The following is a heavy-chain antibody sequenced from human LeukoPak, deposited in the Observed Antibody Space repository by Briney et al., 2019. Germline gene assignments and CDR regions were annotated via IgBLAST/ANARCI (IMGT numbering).Heavy chain of an antibody. J-gene: IGHJ4*02. Sequence: GGSLRLSCAASGFTFSSYAMHWVRQAPGKGLEWVAVISYDGSNKYYADSVKGRFTISRDNSKNTLYLQMNSLRAEDTAVYYCARGGRGSSWVDYRGQGTLVTVSS. CDR1: GFTFSSYA. D-gene: IGHD1-26*01. CDR2: ISYDGSNK. CDR3: ARGGRGSSWVDY. V-gene: IGHV3-30-3*01.